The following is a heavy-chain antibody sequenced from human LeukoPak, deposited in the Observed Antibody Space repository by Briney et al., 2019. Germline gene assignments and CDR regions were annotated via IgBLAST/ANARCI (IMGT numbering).Heavy chain of an antibody. J-gene: IGHJ4*02. D-gene: IGHD3-22*01. CDR2: IYYSGST. CDR1: GGSISSGGYY. Sequence: TSSETLSLTCTVSGGSISSGGYYWSWIRQHPGKGLEWIGYIYYSGSTYYNPSLKSRVTISVDTSKNQFSLKLSSVTAADTAVYYCASSPYYYDSSGYYTSDYWGQGTLVTVSS. CDR3: ASSPYYYDSSGYYTSDY. V-gene: IGHV4-39*01.